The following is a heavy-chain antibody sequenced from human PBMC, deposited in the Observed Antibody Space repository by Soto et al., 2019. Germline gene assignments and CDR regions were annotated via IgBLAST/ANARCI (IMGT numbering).Heavy chain of an antibody. V-gene: IGHV3-30*03. J-gene: IGHJ6*02. CDR3: ARGTYYDFWSGYYTRGYYYGMDV. CDR2: ISYDGSNK. Sequence: QVQLVESGGGVVQPGRSLRLSCAASGFTFSSYGMHWVRQAPGKGLEWVAVISYDGSNKYYADSVKGRFTISRDNSKNTLYLQMNSLRAEDTAVYYCARGTYYDFWSGYYTRGYYYGMDVWGQGTTVTVSS. D-gene: IGHD3-3*01. CDR1: GFTFSSYG.